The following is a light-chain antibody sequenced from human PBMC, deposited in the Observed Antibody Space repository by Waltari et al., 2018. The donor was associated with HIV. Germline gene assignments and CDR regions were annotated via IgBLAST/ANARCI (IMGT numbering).Light chain of an antibody. CDR1: QSVSSDY. CDR3: QQYGSSPYT. V-gene: IGKV3-20*01. J-gene: IGKJ2*01. Sequence: EIVLTQSPGILSLSPGERATLSCRASQSVSSDYLAWYQLKPGQAPRLLIYGASSRATGIPDTFAGSGSGTDFTLTISRLDPEDFAVYYCQQYGSSPYTFGQGTNLEIK. CDR2: GAS.